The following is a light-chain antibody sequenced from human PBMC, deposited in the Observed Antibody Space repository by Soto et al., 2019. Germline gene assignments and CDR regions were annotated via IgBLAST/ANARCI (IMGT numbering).Light chain of an antibody. J-gene: IGLJ2*01. CDR2: EVS. CDR3: SSYTTSSTVV. CDR1: RSDVGGYNY. Sequence: QSALTQPASVSGSPGQSITISCTGTRSDVGGYNYLSWYQQHPGKAPKLMISEVSNRPSGVSDRFSGSKSGNTASLTISGLQAEDVADYYCSSYTTSSTVVFGGGTKLTVL. V-gene: IGLV2-14*01.